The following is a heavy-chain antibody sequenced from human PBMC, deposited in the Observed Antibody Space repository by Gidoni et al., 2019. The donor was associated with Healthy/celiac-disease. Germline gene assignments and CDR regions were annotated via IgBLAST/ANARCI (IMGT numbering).Heavy chain of an antibody. J-gene: IGHJ4*02. D-gene: IGHD1-26*01. CDR2: INWNGGST. CDR1: GFTFDDYG. V-gene: IGHV3-20*01. Sequence: EVQLVESGGGVVRPGGSLRLSCAASGFTFDDYGMSWVRQAPGKGLEWVSGINWNGGSTGYADSVKGRFTISRDNAKNSLYLQMDSLRAEDTALYHCARTVSHSGSYWSGYFDYWGQGTLVTVSS. CDR3: ARTVSHSGSYWSGYFDY.